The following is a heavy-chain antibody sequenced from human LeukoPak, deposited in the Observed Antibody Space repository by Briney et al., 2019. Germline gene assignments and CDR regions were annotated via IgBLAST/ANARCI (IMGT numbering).Heavy chain of an antibody. Sequence: PGGSLRLSCAASGFNFNAHAMNWVRHAPGKPLEWVSLISGDGGTTHYADSVKGRFTISRDNSRNSLYLQMKSLRTEDTALYYCAKRSGSPHNFDYWGRGTLVTVSS. V-gene: IGHV3-43*02. CDR2: ISGDGGTT. D-gene: IGHD1-14*01. J-gene: IGHJ4*02. CDR3: AKRSGSPHNFDY. CDR1: GFNFNAHA.